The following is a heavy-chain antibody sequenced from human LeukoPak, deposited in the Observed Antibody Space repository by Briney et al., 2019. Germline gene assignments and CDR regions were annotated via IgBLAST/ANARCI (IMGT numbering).Heavy chain of an antibody. J-gene: IGHJ3*02. Sequence: SVKVSCKASGGTFSSYAISWVRQAPGQGLEWMGGIIPIFGTANYAQKFQGRVTITADESTSTAYMELSSLRSGDTAVYYCAREAGYPQRFDIWGQGTMVTVSS. CDR1: GGTFSSYA. V-gene: IGHV1-69*13. CDR3: AREAGYPQRFDI. CDR2: IIPIFGTA. D-gene: IGHD5-18*01.